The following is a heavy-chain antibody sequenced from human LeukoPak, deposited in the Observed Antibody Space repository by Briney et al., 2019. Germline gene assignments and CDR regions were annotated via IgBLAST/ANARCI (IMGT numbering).Heavy chain of an antibody. CDR3: AREGQGADTDY. CDR1: GGSISSSSYY. J-gene: IGHJ4*02. CDR2: IYYSGST. Sequence: SETLSLTCTVSGGSISSSSYYWGWIRQPPGKGLEWIGSIYYSGSTYYNPSLKSRVTISVDTSKNQFSLKLSSVTAADTAVYYCAREGQGADTDYWGQGTLVTVSS. D-gene: IGHD1-26*01. V-gene: IGHV4-39*07.